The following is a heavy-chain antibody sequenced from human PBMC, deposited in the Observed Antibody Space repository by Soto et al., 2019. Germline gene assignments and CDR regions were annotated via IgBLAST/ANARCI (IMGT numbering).Heavy chain of an antibody. CDR2: ISSNSDTI. D-gene: IGHD4-17*01. CDR1: GFTADDYA. CDR3: AKDMKWGGMTTIHYFDS. Sequence: EVQLVESGGGLVQPGRSLRLSCVASGFTADDYAMHWVRQAPGKGLEWVSGISSNSDTIDYADSVKGRFTISRDNPTHSLFLQMNSLRPEDTALYYCAKDMKWGGMTTIHYFDSWGQGTLVTVSS. J-gene: IGHJ4*02. V-gene: IGHV3-9*02.